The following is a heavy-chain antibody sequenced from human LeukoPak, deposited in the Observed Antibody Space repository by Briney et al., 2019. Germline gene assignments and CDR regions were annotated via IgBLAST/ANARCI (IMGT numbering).Heavy chain of an antibody. J-gene: IGHJ6*04. CDR2: IVVGSGNT. CDR3: AAGGWYYYGMDV. CDR1: GFTFTSSA. V-gene: IGHV1-58*01. Sequence: GASVKVSCTTSGFTFTSSAVQWVRQARGQRLEWIGWIVVGSGNTNYAQKFQERVTITRDMSTSTAYMELSSLRSEDTAVYYCAAGGWYYYGMDVWGKGTTVTVSS. D-gene: IGHD6-19*01.